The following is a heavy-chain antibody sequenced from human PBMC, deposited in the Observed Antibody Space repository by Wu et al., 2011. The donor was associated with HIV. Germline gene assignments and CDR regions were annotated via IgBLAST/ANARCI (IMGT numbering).Heavy chain of an antibody. CDR1: GYTFTDYY. Sequence: EVQLVQSGADVKKPGATVKISCKVSGYTFTDYYIHWVQQAPGKGLAWVGLIDPEDGETIYAEKFQGRVTITADTSADTAYMELSSLRSEDTAVYYCALRPAIMTNYLDVWGKGTTVTVSS. CDR2: IDPEDGET. V-gene: IGHV1-69-2*01. D-gene: IGHD3-16*01. CDR3: ALRPAIMTNYLDV. J-gene: IGHJ6*03.